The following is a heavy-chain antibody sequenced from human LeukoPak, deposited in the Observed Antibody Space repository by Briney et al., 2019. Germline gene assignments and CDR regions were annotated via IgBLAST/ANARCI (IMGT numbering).Heavy chain of an antibody. CDR1: GYTFTDYY. J-gene: IGHJ4*02. CDR2: INPSSGDT. Sequence: ASVKVSCKASGYTFTDYYMHWVRQAPGQGLEWMGGINPSSGDTKYVQKFQGRVTVTRDTSISTAYMELSSLRSDDTAVYYCANFYGSGTYYTGVAYWGQGTLVTVSS. D-gene: IGHD3-10*01. CDR3: ANFYGSGTYYTGVAY. V-gene: IGHV1-2*02.